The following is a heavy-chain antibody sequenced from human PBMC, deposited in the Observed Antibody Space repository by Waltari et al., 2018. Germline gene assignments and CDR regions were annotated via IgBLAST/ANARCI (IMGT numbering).Heavy chain of an antibody. J-gene: IGHJ3*02. CDR2: IYSNGRT. V-gene: IGHV3-53*01. CDR3: ARDATYYYGSGSVRDAFDI. D-gene: IGHD3-10*01. Sequence: EVQLVESGGGLIQPGGSLRLSCAASGFTVSSNYMNWVRQAPGKGLEWVSVIYSNGRTYYADSVNGRFTISRDNSKNTLYLQMNSLRAEDTAVYYCARDATYYYGSGSVRDAFDIWGQGTMVTVSS. CDR1: GFTVSSNY.